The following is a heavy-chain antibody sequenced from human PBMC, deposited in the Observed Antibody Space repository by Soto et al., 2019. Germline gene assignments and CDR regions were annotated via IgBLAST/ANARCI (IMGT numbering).Heavy chain of an antibody. J-gene: IGHJ5*02. CDR3: ARHSTLYYYGSGIGWFDP. CDR2: TYYSGGT. V-gene: IGHV4-39*01. Sequence: SETLSLTCTVSGGSISSSSYYWGWIRQPPGKGLEWIGSTYYSGGTYYNPSLKSRVTISVDTSKNQFSLKLSSVTAADTAVYYCARHSTLYYYGSGIGWFDPWGQGTLVTVSS. D-gene: IGHD3-10*01. CDR1: GGSISSSSYY.